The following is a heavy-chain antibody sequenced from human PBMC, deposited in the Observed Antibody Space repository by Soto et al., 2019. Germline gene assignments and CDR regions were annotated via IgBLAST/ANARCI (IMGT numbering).Heavy chain of an antibody. D-gene: IGHD2-2*01. J-gene: IGHJ4*02. V-gene: IGHV1-18*01. CDR1: GYTFTSYG. CDR2: ISAYNGNT. Sequence: GASVKVSCKASGYTFTSYGISWVRQAPGQGLEWMGWISAYNGNTNYAQKLQGRVTMTTDTSTSTAYMELRSLRSDDTAVYYCARLHFTPRQGICSSTSCYVVSFDYWGRGTLVTVSS. CDR3: ARLHFTPRQGICSSTSCYVVSFDY.